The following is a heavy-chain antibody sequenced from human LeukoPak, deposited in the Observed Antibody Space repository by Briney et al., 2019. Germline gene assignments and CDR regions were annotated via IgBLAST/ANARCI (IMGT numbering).Heavy chain of an antibody. D-gene: IGHD3-22*01. V-gene: IGHV1-69*13. J-gene: IGHJ5*02. Sequence: ASVKVSCKASGGTFSSYAISWVRQAPGQGLEWMGGIIPIFGTANYAQKFQGRVTITADESTSTAYMELSSLRSEDTAVYYCARVVYYYDSSGHKSKFDPWGQGTLVTDSS. CDR2: IIPIFGTA. CDR3: ARVVYYYDSSGHKSKFDP. CDR1: GGTFSSYA.